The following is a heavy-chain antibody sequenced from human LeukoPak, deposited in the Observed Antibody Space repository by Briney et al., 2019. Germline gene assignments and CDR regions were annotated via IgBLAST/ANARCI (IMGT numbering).Heavy chain of an antibody. CDR2: ISAYNGNT. CDR3: ARDLFRVGATTATNDY. V-gene: IGHV1-18*01. J-gene: IGHJ4*02. CDR1: GYTFTSYG. D-gene: IGHD1-26*01. Sequence: ASVKVSCKASGYTFTSYGISWVRQAPGQGLEWMGWISAYNGNTNYAQKHQGRVTMTTDTSTSTAYMELRSLRSDDTAVYYYARDLFRVGATTATNDYWGQGTLVTVSS.